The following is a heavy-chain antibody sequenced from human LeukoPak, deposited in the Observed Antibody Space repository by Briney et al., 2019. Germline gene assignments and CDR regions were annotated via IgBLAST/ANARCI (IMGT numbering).Heavy chain of an antibody. J-gene: IGHJ4*02. Sequence: GGSLRLSCAASGFTFSSYAMHWVRQAPGKGLEWVAVISYDGSNKYYADSVKGRFTISRDNSKNTLYLQMNSLRAEDTAVYYCVKDYFDYWGQGTLVTVSS. CDR1: GFTFSSYA. V-gene: IGHV3-30*18. CDR2: ISYDGSNK. CDR3: VKDYFDY.